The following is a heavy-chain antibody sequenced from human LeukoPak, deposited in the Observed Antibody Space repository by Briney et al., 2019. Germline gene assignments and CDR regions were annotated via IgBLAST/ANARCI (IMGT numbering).Heavy chain of an antibody. J-gene: IGHJ6*02. D-gene: IGHD3-10*01. CDR2: IYYSGIR. CDR3: ARTYGGYYYGMDV. Sequence: PSETLSLTCTVSGGSISSSSYYWGWIRQPPGKGLEWISNIYYSGIRYNNPSLKSRVTISVDTSKNQFSLNLSSVTAADTAVYYCARTYGGYYYGMDVWGQGTTVTVSS. V-gene: IGHV4-39*01. CDR1: GGSISSSSYY.